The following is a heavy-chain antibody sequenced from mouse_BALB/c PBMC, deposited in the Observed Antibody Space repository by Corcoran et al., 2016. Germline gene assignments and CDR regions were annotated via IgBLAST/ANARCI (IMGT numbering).Heavy chain of an antibody. D-gene: IGHD2-10*01. V-gene: IGHV9-3-1*01. CDR2: INTYTGEP. CDR3: ARSLQDAY. Sequence: QIQLVQSGPELKKTGETVKISCKASGYTFTNYGMNWVKQAPGKGLKWMGWINTYTGEPTYADDFKGRFAFSLETSASTAYLQINNPKNEYTATYFCARSLQDAYWGQGTLVTVSA. J-gene: IGHJ3*01. CDR1: GYTFTNYG.